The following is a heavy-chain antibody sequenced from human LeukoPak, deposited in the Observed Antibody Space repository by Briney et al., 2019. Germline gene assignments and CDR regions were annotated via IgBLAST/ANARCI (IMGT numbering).Heavy chain of an antibody. CDR3: VRDFTVTSRDY. Sequence: GRSLRLSCAASGFTFSTYSMNWVRQAPGKGLEWVAYISSTSSTIHHADSVKGRFTISRDNAKNLPYLQMNSRRAEDTAVYYCVRDFTVTSRDYWGQGTLVTVSS. V-gene: IGHV3-48*01. D-gene: IGHD4-17*01. CDR1: GFTFSTYS. J-gene: IGHJ4*02. CDR2: ISSTSSTI.